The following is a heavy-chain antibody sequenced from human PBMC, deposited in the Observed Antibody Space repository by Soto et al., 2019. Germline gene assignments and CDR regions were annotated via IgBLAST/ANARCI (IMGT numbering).Heavy chain of an antibody. D-gene: IGHD6-13*01. Sequence: GGSLRLSCAASGFILSNYWMTWVRQAPGKGLEWVTNIQKDGSEKHYVDSVKGRFTVSRDNAKNSLFLQMNSLRAEDTAVYCCVRAYSSSPLFEDYFDYWGQGVLVTVSS. V-gene: IGHV3-7*04. CDR1: GFILSNYW. CDR2: IQKDGSEK. CDR3: VRAYSSSPLFEDYFDY. J-gene: IGHJ4*02.